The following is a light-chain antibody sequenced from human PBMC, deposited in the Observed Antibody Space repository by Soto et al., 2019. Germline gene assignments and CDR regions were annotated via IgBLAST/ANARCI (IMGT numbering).Light chain of an antibody. V-gene: IGLV2-8*01. CDR3: SSYTSSNTYV. J-gene: IGLJ1*01. Sequence: QSALTQPPSASGSFGQSVTISCTGTSSDVGGYNYVSWYQQHPGKAPKLMIYEVSERPSGVPDRFSGSKSGNTASLTISGLQAEDEADYYCSSYTSSNTYVFGTGTKVTVL. CDR1: SSDVGGYNY. CDR2: EVS.